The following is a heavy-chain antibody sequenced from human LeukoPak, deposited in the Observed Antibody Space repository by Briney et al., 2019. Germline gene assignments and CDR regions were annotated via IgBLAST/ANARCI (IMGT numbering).Heavy chain of an antibody. Sequence: SETLSLTCAVSGGSISSYYWSWIRQPPGKGLEWIGYIYYSGSTNYNPSLKSRVTISVDTSKNQFSLKLSSVTAADTAVYYCARLHDYSSGYYYARGAFDIWGQGTMVTVS. V-gene: IGHV4-59*08. CDR3: ARLHDYSSGYYYARGAFDI. CDR1: GGSISSYY. CDR2: IYYSGST. D-gene: IGHD3-22*01. J-gene: IGHJ3*02.